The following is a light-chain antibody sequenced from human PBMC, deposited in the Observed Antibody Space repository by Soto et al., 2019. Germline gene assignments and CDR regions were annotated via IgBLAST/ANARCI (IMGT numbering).Light chain of an antibody. CDR1: SSDIGGYNS. Sequence: QSVLTQPPSASGSPGQSVTISCTGTSSDIGGYNSVSWYQQHPGKAPRLMIYEVNKRPSGVPDRFSGSKSGYTDSLTVSGLQTEDEAFYYCSSSAGIYHYLVFGGGTKLTVL. CDR2: EVN. CDR3: SSSAGIYHYLV. V-gene: IGLV2-8*01. J-gene: IGLJ3*02.